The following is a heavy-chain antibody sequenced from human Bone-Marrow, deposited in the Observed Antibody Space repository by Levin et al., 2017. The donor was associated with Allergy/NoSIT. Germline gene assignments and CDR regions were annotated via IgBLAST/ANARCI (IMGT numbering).Heavy chain of an antibody. CDR2: IKQDGIEK. CDR1: GFTFSSYW. Sequence: GESLKISCAASGFTFSSYWMSWVRQAPGKGLEWVANIKQDGIEKYYVDSVKGRFTISRDNAKNSLYLQMNSLRAEDTAVYYCAGDIVVPRGSYYYYYGMDVWGQGTTVTVSS. V-gene: IGHV3-7*01. D-gene: IGHD2-2*01. CDR3: AGDIVVPRGSYYYYYGMDV. J-gene: IGHJ6*02.